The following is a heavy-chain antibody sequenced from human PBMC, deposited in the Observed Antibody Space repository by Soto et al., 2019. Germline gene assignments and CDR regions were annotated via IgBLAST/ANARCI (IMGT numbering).Heavy chain of an antibody. CDR1: GFTFDDYA. CDR3: TKTMGRSWYFTPDH. CDR2: INWNSESI. J-gene: IGHJ5*02. V-gene: IGHV3-9*01. D-gene: IGHD6-13*01. Sequence: HPGGSLRLSCAASGFTFDDYAMHWVRQGPGKGLEWVSGINWNSESIGYAESVRGRFTISRDNAKNSLYLQMNSLRPDDTALYYCTKTMGRSWYFTPDHWGQGALVTVSS.